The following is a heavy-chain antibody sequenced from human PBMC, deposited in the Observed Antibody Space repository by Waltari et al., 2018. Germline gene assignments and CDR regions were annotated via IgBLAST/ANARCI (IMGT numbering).Heavy chain of an antibody. CDR2: ILPILGKA. CDR3: ARRRAYGDYGFDP. D-gene: IGHD4-17*01. J-gene: IGHJ5*02. Sequence: QVQLVQSGDEVKKPGSSVQVSCKASGGTFSSYAISWVRQAPGQGAEGMVGILPILGKANFAQKFQGRGTITADQSTSPAYLELSSLRSEETAVYYCARRRAYGDYGFDPWGQGTLVTVSS. CDR1: GGTFSSYA. V-gene: IGHV1-69*10.